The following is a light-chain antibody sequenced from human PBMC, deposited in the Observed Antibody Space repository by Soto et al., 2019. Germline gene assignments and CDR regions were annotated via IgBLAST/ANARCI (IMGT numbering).Light chain of an antibody. CDR3: QQYGSNPSIT. CDR2: AAS. V-gene: IGKV3-20*01. CDR1: QSVPSSY. J-gene: IGKJ5*01. Sequence: IVLTQSPGTLSLSPGERATLSCRASQSVPSSYVAWYQQKPGQAPRLLIYAASSRTTGIPDRFSGNGSGTDFNLTISRLEPEDFAVYYCQQYGSNPSITFGQGTRLDIK.